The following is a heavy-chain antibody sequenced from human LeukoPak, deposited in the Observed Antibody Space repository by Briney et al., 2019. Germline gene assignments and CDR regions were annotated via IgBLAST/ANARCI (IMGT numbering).Heavy chain of an antibody. CDR3: ARDPVAATQHANDY. D-gene: IGHD6-13*01. CDR1: GFTFSSYG. Sequence: PGGSLRLSCAASGFTFSSYGMHWVRQAPGKGLEWVAVIWYDGSNKYYADSVKGRFTISRDNSKNTLYLQMNSLGAEDTAVYYCARDPVAATQHANDYWGQGTLVTVSS. CDR2: IWYDGSNK. V-gene: IGHV3-33*01. J-gene: IGHJ4*02.